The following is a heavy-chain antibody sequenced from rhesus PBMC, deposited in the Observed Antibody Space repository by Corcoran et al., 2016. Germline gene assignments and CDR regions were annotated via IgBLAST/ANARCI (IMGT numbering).Heavy chain of an antibody. V-gene: IGHV4-99*01. J-gene: IGHJ4*01. D-gene: IGHD6-13*01. CDR2: ISGSSGST. CDR1: GYSISSGYY. CDR3: ARHLAAGWLYY. Sequence: QVQLQESGPGLVKPSETLSLTCAVSGYSISSGYYWGWIRQPPGKGLEYIGYISGSSGSTYYNPSLKSRFTISKDPSKNQFSLKLSSVTAADTAVYYCARHLAAGWLYYWGQGVLVTVSS.